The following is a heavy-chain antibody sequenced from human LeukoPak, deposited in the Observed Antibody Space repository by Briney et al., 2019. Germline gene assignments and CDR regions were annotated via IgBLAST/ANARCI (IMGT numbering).Heavy chain of an antibody. CDR3: VREAATDYYDSSGYYRQTEVFDA. CDR2: VYYSGST. Sequence: SETLTLTCTVSGGSVRSDSYYWSWIRQPPGKGLEWIGYVYYSGSTNYNPSLKSRVTISVDTSKNQFSLKLRSVTAADTAVYYCVREAATDYYDSSGYYRQTEVFDAWGQGTMVTVSS. J-gene: IGHJ3*01. CDR1: GGSVRSDSYY. D-gene: IGHD3-22*01. V-gene: IGHV4-61*01.